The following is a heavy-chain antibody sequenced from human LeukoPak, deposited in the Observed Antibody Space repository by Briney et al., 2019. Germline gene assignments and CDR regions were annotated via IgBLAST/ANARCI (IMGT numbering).Heavy chain of an antibody. CDR3: ARALSHNTYYYDSSGYYPDY. D-gene: IGHD3-22*01. J-gene: IGHJ4*02. CDR2: ISAYNGNT. CDR1: GYTFTSYG. Sequence: ASVKVSCKASGYTFTSYGISWVRQAPGQGLEWMGWISAYNGNTNYAQKLQGRVTMTTDTSTSTAYMELRSLRSDDTAVYYCARALSHNTYYYDSSGYYPDYWGQGTLVTVSS. V-gene: IGHV1-18*01.